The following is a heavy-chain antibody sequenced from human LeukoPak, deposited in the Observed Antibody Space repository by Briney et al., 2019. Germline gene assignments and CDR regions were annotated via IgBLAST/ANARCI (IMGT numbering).Heavy chain of an antibody. D-gene: IGHD4-23*01. V-gene: IGHV1-69*13. Sequence: SVKVSCKASGGTFSIYAISWVRQAPGQGLEWMGGIIPIFGTANYAQKFQGRVTITADESTSTAYMELSSLRSEDTAVYYCASSVDYGGNPLDYWGQGTLVTVSS. CDR1: GGTFSIYA. J-gene: IGHJ4*02. CDR2: IIPIFGTA. CDR3: ASSVDYGGNPLDY.